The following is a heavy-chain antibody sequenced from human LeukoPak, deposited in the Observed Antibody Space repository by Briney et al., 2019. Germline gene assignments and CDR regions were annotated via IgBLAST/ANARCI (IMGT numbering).Heavy chain of an antibody. CDR2: SYYTGST. Sequence: SETLSLTCAVSGGSLSSSIWWTWVRQPPGKGLEWIGYSYYTGSTNYNPSLKSRVTISVDTSKNQFSLKLSSVTAADTAVYYCARHSTSGWNWFDPWGQGTLVTVSS. D-gene: IGHD6-19*01. CDR1: GGSLSSSIW. CDR3: ARHSTSGWNWFDP. V-gene: IGHV4-4*02. J-gene: IGHJ5*02.